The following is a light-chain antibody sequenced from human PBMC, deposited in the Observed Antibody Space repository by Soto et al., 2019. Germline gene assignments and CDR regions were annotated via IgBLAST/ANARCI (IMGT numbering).Light chain of an antibody. CDR2: GAS. V-gene: IGKV3-20*01. CDR3: QQYGSVLT. J-gene: IGKJ4*01. Sequence: EIVLTQSPGTLSLSPGERDTLSCRASQSVSSSYLAWYQQKPGQAPRLLIYGASSRATGIPDRFSGSGSGTDFTLTISRLEPEDFAVYYCQQYGSVLTVGGGTKVDIK. CDR1: QSVSSSY.